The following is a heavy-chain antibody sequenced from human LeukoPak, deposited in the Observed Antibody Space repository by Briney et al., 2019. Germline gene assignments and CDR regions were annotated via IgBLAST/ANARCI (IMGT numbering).Heavy chain of an antibody. CDR1: CGSVTRESYD. CDR2: IYNSGSS. Sequence: PSETLSLTYTLSCGSVTRESYDWTWLRQPPGKGLQWLGNIYNSGSSNYNPALKSRVTISVDTSKYQVSLKLSSVIAADTAVYYCATRPSGSDRFLPYFDYWGQGTLVTVSS. J-gene: IGHJ4*02. V-gene: IGHV4-61*01. CDR3: ATRPSGSDRFLPYFDY. D-gene: IGHD1-1*01.